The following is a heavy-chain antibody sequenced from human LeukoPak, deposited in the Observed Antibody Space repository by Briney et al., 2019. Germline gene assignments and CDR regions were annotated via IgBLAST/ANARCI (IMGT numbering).Heavy chain of an antibody. CDR1: GYTFTGYY. CDR3: ARVALLQYSYYYGMDV. V-gene: IGHV1-2*02. J-gene: IGHJ6*02. CDR2: INPNSGGT. Sequence: GASVKVSCKASGYTFTGYYMHWVRQAPGQGLEWMGWINPNSGGTNYAQKFQGRVTMTRDTSISTAYMELSRLRSDDTAVYYCARVALLQYSYYYGMDVWAKGPRSPSP. D-gene: IGHD2-15*01.